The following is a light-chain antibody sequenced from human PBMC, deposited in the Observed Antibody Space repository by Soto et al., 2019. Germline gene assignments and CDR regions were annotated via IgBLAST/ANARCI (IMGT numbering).Light chain of an antibody. Sequence: EIVLTQSPGTLSFSPGEMATLSCRASQSVSSSYLAWYQQKPGQAPRLLIYGASSRATGIPDRFSGSGSGTDFTLTISRLEPEDFAVYYCQQYGSSPGTFGQGTKVDIK. CDR1: QSVSSSY. J-gene: IGKJ1*01. CDR3: QQYGSSPGT. V-gene: IGKV3-20*01. CDR2: GAS.